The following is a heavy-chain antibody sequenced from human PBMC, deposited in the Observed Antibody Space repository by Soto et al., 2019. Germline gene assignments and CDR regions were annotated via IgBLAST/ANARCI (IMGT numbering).Heavy chain of an antibody. Sequence: EGQLLESGGDVVQPGGSLRLSCAASGFPLSTYAMTWVRHAAGKGLEWVSTVSRDGETTYYADSVKGRFSISRDNSKNTLYLQMNSLRAEDTAIYYCAKDDGASGKDPFDYWGQGILVTVSS. J-gene: IGHJ4*02. CDR1: GFPLSTYA. CDR2: VSRDGETT. CDR3: AKDDGASGKDPFDY. V-gene: IGHV3-23*01. D-gene: IGHD3-10*01.